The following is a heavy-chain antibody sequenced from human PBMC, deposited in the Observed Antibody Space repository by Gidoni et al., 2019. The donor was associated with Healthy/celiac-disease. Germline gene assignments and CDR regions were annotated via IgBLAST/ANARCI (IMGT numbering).Heavy chain of an antibody. J-gene: IGHJ2*01. Sequence: QVQLQESGPGLVTPSQTLSLTCTVSGGSISSGVYYWSWIRQHPGKGLEWIGYIYYSGSTYYNPSLKSRVTISVDTSKNQFSLKLSSVTAADTAVYYCARDYYDSSGYYSPSAYWYFDLWGRGTLVTVSS. CDR3: ARDYYDSSGYYSPSAYWYFDL. CDR1: GGSISSGVYY. CDR2: IYYSGST. V-gene: IGHV4-31*03. D-gene: IGHD3-22*01.